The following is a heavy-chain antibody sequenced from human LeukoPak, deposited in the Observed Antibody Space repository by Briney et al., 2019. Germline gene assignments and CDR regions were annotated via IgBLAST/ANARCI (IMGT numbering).Heavy chain of an antibody. Sequence: SETLSLTCAVYGGSFSGYYWSWIRQPPGKGLEWIGEINHSGSTNYNPSLKSRVTISVDTSKSQFSLKLSSVTAADTAVYYCARTTEGGYTYDYFYYYYMDVWGNGTTVTISS. CDR2: INHSGST. V-gene: IGHV4-34*01. D-gene: IGHD5-18*01. CDR3: ARTTEGGYTYDYFYYYYMDV. J-gene: IGHJ6*03. CDR1: GGSFSGYY.